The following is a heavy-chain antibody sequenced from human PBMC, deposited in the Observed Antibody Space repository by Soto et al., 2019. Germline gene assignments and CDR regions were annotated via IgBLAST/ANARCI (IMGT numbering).Heavy chain of an antibody. CDR1: GGTFSSYA. CDR3: ARDGSAYHDILTGYHL. V-gene: IGHV1-69*13. CDR2: IIPIFGTA. D-gene: IGHD3-9*01. J-gene: IGHJ4*02. Sequence: SVKVSCKASGGTFSSYAISWVRQAPGQGLEWMGGIIPIFGTANYAQKFQGRVTITADESTSTAYMELSSLRSEDTAVYYCARDGSAYHDILTGYHLWGQGTLVTVSS.